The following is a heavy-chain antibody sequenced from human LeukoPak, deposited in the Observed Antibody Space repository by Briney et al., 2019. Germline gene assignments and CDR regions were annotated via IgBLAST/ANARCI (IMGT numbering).Heavy chain of an antibody. V-gene: IGHV3-13*01. CDR3: ARAVAGTHWLDP. CDR1: GFTFGIYD. D-gene: IGHD6-19*01. CDR2: IDTAGGT. J-gene: IGHJ5*02. Sequence: GRSLRLSCAASGFTFGIYDMHWVRHVTGKGLEWVSGIDTAGGTYYPDSVKGRFTMSRENAKNSLHLQMNSLRAGDTAVYYCARAVAGTHWLDPWGQGTLVTVSS.